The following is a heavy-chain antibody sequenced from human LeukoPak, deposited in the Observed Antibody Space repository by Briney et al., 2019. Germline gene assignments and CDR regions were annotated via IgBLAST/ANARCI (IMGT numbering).Heavy chain of an antibody. J-gene: IGHJ4*02. CDR3: AKPRTTGLGWAQFDY. Sequence: GGSLRLSCAASGFTFSSFAMTWVRQAPGKGLEWVSGFDGNGPNTYYADSVKGRTISRDNSRNTLYLEMNSLRPEDTTIYYCAKPRTTGLGWAQFDYWGQGSLVTVSS. V-gene: IGHV3-23*01. CDR1: GFTFSSFA. CDR2: FDGNGPNT. D-gene: IGHD2-8*02.